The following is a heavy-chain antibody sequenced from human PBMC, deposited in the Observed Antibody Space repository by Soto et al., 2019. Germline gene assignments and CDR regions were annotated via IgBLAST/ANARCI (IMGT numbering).Heavy chain of an antibody. CDR3: ARESEDLTSNFDY. Sequence: GGYLRLSCGDSGFTFNRYSMNWVRQAPWKGLEWVSSISSTTNYIYYGDSMKGRFTISRDNAKNSLYLEMNSLRAEETAVYYCARESEDLTSNFDYWGQGTLVTVSS. CDR2: ISSTTNYI. J-gene: IGHJ4*02. V-gene: IGHV3-21*06. CDR1: GFTFNRYS.